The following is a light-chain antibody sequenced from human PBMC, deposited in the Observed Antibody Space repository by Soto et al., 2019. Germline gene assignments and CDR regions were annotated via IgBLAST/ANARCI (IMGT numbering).Light chain of an antibody. Sequence: EIVMTQSPATLSVSPGERATLSCRASQSVSSNLAWYQKTPGQAPRLLIYGASTRATGIPARFSGSGSGTEFTLTISSLQSEDFAVYYCQQYNNWPPMAFGQGTKVEIK. J-gene: IGKJ1*01. CDR3: QQYNNWPPMA. V-gene: IGKV3-15*01. CDR1: QSVSSN. CDR2: GAS.